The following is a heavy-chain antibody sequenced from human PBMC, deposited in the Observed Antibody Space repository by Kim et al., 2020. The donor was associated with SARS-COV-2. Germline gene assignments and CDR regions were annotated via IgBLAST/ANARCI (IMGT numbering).Heavy chain of an antibody. CDR1: GGSISSYY. CDR2: IYYSGST. V-gene: IGHV4-59*08. Sequence: SETLSLTCTVSGGSISSYYWSWIRQPPGKGLEWIGYIYYSGSTNYNPSLKSRVTISVDTSKNQFSLKLSSVTAADTAVYYCARPRDYGGPYWYFDLWGRGTLVTVSS. CDR3: ARPRDYGGPYWYFDL. D-gene: IGHD4-17*01. J-gene: IGHJ2*01.